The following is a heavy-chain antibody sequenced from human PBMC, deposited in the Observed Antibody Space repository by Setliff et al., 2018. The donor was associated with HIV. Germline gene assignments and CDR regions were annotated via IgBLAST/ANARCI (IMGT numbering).Heavy chain of an antibody. J-gene: IGHJ4*02. V-gene: IGHV4-59*01. CDR1: GGSISGYF. Sequence: SETLSLTCTVSGGSISGYFWNWIRQPPGKGLEWIGYIYHSGSTNYNPSLESRVSISVDTSKNQFSLKLSSVTAADTAVYYCARGDTRNYYGGDYFDYWGQGSLVTVSS. CDR3: ARGDTRNYYGGDYFDY. D-gene: IGHD1-26*01. CDR2: IYHSGST.